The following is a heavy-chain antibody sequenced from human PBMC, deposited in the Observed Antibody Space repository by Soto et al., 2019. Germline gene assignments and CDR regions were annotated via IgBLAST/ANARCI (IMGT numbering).Heavy chain of an antibody. V-gene: IGHV3-30-3*01. Sequence: GGSLRLSCAASGFTFSSYAMHWVRQAPGKGLEWVAVISYDGSNKYYADSVKGRFTISRDNSKKTLYLQMNSLRAEDTAVYYCARDILTAGTTGFDYWGQGTLVTVSS. J-gene: IGHJ4*02. D-gene: IGHD6-13*01. CDR2: ISYDGSNK. CDR3: ARDILTAGTTGFDY. CDR1: GFTFSSYA.